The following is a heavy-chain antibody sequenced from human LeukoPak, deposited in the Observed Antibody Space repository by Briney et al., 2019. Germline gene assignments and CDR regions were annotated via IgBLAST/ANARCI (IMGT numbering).Heavy chain of an antibody. CDR2: ISWDGGST. CDR1: GFTFDDYT. V-gene: IGHV3-43*01. CDR3: AKDHGWDGGNYFDY. J-gene: IGHJ4*02. Sequence: GGSLRLSCAASGFTFDDYTMHWVRQAPGKGLEWVSLISWDGGSTCYADSVKGRFTISRDNSKNSLYLQMNSLRTEDTALYYCAKDHGWDGGNYFDYWGQGTLVTVSS. D-gene: IGHD3-16*01.